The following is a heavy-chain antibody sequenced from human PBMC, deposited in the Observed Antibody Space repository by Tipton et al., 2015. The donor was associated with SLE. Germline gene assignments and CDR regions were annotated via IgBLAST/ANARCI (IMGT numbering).Heavy chain of an antibody. V-gene: IGHV3-48*03. D-gene: IGHD3-3*01. CDR2: SSSRGTIK. CDR1: GFTFSSYE. J-gene: IGHJ6*03. CDR3: TRGSRVTMSGVVNYYYYMDV. Sequence: SLRLSCAGSGFTFSSYEMNWVRQAPGKGLEWVSYSSSRGTIKYYADSVKGRFTISRDNAKNSLFLQMNSLRGEDTAVYYCTRGSRVTMSGVVNYYYYMDVWDKGTTVTVSS.